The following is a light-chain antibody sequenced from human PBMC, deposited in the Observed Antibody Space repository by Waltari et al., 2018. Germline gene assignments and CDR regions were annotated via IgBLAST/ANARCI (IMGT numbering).Light chain of an antibody. CDR2: AAS. V-gene: IGKV1-39*01. Sequence: DIQMTKSPSSLSASVGATVPISCRASQNIRTYLNWYQQKPGRAPRILIYAASSLHSGVPSRFSGSGSGTDFTLTISSLQPEDFATYYCQQTVTTPPEFTFGLGTKLQIK. J-gene: IGKJ2*01. CDR1: QNIRTY. CDR3: QQTVTTPPEFT.